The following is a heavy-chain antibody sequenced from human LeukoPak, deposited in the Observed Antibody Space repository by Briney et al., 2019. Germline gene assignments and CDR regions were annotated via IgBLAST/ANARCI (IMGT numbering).Heavy chain of an antibody. Sequence: PGGSLRLSCAASGFNFANHAMSWVRQTPGKGLEWVSAISGGGDITYYADSVTGRFTFSRDNSKDTLFLQKHSLRPGDTAVYYCVREDTPATANYWGQGTLVTISS. CDR2: ISGGGDIT. D-gene: IGHD2-21*02. J-gene: IGHJ4*02. V-gene: IGHV3-23*01. CDR1: GFNFANHA. CDR3: VREDTPATANY.